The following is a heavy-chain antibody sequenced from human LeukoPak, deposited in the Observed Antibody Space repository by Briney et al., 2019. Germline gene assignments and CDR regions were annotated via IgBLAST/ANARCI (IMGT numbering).Heavy chain of an antibody. CDR3: AKDRASYDFWSGYYANDI. CDR1: GFTVSNNY. Sequence: GGSLRLSCAASGFTVSNNYMSWVRQAPGKGLEWVSAISGSGGSTYYADSVKGRFTISRDNSKNTLYLQMNSLRAEDTAVYYCAKDRASYDFWSGYYANDIWGQGTLVTVSS. D-gene: IGHD3-3*01. V-gene: IGHV3-23*01. J-gene: IGHJ4*02. CDR2: ISGSGGST.